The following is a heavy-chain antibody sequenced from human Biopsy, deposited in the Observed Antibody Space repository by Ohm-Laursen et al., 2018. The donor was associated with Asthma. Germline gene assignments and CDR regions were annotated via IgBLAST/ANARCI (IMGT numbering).Heavy chain of an antibody. V-gene: IGHV1-3*01. Sequence: VASVTVSCQASGYTFISFSIHWVRQAPGPRLEWLGWINAGHGNTKNSQKFQGRVTITRDTSASTAYMELSRLRFEDTAVYYCARTYYDVLTGQVNDAFAIWGQGTMVTVSS. D-gene: IGHD3-9*01. CDR2: INAGHGNT. J-gene: IGHJ3*02. CDR3: ARTYYDVLTGQVNDAFAI. CDR1: GYTFISFS.